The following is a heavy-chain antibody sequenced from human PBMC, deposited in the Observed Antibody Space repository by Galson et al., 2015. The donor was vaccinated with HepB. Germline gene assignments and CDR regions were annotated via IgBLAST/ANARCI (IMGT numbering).Heavy chain of an antibody. J-gene: IGHJ6*02. Sequence: SVTVSCKASGGTFSSYAISWVRQAPGQGLEWMGGIIPIFGIANYAQKFQGRVTITADESTSTAYMELSSLRSEDTAVYYCAREFGLGHSYGYSYYYYGMDVWGQGTTVTVSS. CDR1: GGTFSSYA. D-gene: IGHD5-18*01. CDR2: IIPIFGIA. V-gene: IGHV1-69*13. CDR3: AREFGLGHSYGYSYYYYGMDV.